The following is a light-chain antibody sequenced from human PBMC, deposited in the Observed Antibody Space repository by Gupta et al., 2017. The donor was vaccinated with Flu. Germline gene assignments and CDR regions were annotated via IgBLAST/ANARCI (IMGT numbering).Light chain of an antibody. Sequence: QSALTQPASVSGSPGQSLTIYSTGTTSDMGSYNYVSWYQQHPGKAPKLLIYGVTNRPSGVSNRFSGSKSGYTASLTISGLQAEDEADYYCSSGTSSTTVVFGGGTKLTVL. J-gene: IGLJ2*01. CDR1: TSDMGSYNY. V-gene: IGLV2-14*01. CDR2: GVT. CDR3: SSGTSSTTVV.